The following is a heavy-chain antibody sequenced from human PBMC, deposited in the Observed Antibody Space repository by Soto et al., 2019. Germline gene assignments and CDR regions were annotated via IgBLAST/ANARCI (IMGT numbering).Heavy chain of an antibody. CDR2: IYYSGST. J-gene: IGHJ4*02. CDR3: ARVESLSGYCDY. D-gene: IGHD1-26*01. Sequence: PSETLSLTCTFSGGSISSGGYYLSWIRQHPGKGLEWIGYIYYSGSTYYNPSLKSRVTISVDTSKNQFSLKLSSVTAADTAVYYCARVESLSGYCDYWGQGTLVTVSS. CDR1: GGSISSGGYY. V-gene: IGHV4-31*03.